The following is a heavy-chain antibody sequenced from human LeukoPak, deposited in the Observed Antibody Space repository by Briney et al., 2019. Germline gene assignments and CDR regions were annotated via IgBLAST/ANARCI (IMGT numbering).Heavy chain of an antibody. CDR1: GFTFSSYA. J-gene: IGHJ4*02. D-gene: IGHD1/OR15-1a*01. Sequence: PGGSLRLSCAASGFTFSSYAMTWVRQAPGKGLELVSVISGRGGGTYYADSVKGRFTVSRDNSKNTLYLQMSSLRAEDTAVYYCARDSNWNNGGFDYWGQGTLVTVSA. CDR3: ARDSNWNNGGFDY. V-gene: IGHV3-23*01. CDR2: ISGRGGGT.